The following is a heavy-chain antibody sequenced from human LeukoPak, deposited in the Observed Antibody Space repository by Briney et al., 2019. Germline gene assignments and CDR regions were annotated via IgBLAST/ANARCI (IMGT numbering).Heavy chain of an antibody. CDR3: AKDYRAGETVADANWFDP. D-gene: IGHD6-19*01. CDR1: GFTFSSYG. CDR2: ISYDGSNK. V-gene: IGHV3-30*18. J-gene: IGHJ5*02. Sequence: GGSLRLSCAASGFTFSSYGMHWVRQAPGKGLEWVAVISYDGSNKYYADSVKGRFTISRDNSKNTLYLQMNSLRAEDTAVYYCAKDYRAGETVADANWFDPWGQGTLVTVSS.